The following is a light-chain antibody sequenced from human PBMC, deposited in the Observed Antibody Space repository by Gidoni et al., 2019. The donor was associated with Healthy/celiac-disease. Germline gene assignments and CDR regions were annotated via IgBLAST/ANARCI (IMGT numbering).Light chain of an antibody. CDR3: QQYYSTLPT. CDR2: WAS. J-gene: IGKJ4*01. CDR1: QSVLYSSNNKNY. Sequence: DIVMTQSPDPLAVSLGERATINCKSSQSVLYSSNNKNYLAWYQQKPGQPPKLLIYWASTRESGVPDRFSGSGSGTDFTLTISSLQAEDVAVYYCQQYYSTLPTFGGGTKVEIK. V-gene: IGKV4-1*01.